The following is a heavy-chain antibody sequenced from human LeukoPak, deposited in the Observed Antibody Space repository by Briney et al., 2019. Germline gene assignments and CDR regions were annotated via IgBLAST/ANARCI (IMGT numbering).Heavy chain of an antibody. D-gene: IGHD6-13*01. CDR3: PKDVRYSSSWPAYYLDH. Sequence: PGRSLRLSCAASGYTFSSYGMHWVRQAPGKGLEWVAGIAYDGGNKYYADSVKGRFTISRDNSKNTLYLQMNSLGAEDTAVYYCPKDVRYSSSWPAYYLDHWGQGTLV. J-gene: IGHJ4*02. CDR1: GYTFSSYG. CDR2: IAYDGGNK. V-gene: IGHV3-30*18.